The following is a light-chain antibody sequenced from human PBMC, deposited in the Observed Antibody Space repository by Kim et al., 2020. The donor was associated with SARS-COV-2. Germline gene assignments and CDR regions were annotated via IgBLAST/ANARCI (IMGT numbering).Light chain of an antibody. J-gene: IGLJ3*02. CDR3: QSSDRNSHVL. CDR2: KDN. CDR1: GGSVADDY. V-gene: IGLV6-57*02. Sequence: VTTSCTGSGGSVADDYEHWSQRRPGRVPTVVIYKDNERPSGVPVRFSGSSAASSNSASLTISGLQTEDEADYYCQSSDRNSHVLFGGGTKLTVL.